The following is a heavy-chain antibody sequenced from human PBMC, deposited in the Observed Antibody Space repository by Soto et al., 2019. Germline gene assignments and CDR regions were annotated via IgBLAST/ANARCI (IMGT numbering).Heavy chain of an antibody. D-gene: IGHD6-13*01. CDR1: GVSISSGD. V-gene: IGHV4-59*01. J-gene: IGHJ4*02. CDR2: IYYSGST. CDR3: AREENCGSWDYFDY. Sequence: DTLSLTCTVSGVSISSGDWSLIRQPPGKGLEWIGYIYYSGSTNYNPSLKSRVTISVDTSKNQFSLKLSSVTAADTAVYYCAREENCGSWDYFDYWGQGTLVSVSS.